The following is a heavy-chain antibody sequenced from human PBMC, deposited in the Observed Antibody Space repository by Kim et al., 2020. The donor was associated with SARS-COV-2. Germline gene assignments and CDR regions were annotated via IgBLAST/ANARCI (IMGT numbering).Heavy chain of an antibody. CDR1: GFTFSDYY. CDR3: ARVRLEYHDSSGYFIYFDY. D-gene: IGHD3-22*01. CDR2: ISSSSSYT. Sequence: GGSLRLSCAASGFTFSDYYMSWIRQAPGKGLEWVSYISSSSSYTNYADSVKGRFTISRDNAKNSLYLQMNSLRAEDTAVYYCARVRLEYHDSSGYFIYFDYWGQGTLVTVSS. V-gene: IGHV3-11*06. J-gene: IGHJ4*02.